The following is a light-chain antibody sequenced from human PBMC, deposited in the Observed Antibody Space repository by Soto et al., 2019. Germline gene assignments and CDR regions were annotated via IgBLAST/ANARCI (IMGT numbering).Light chain of an antibody. J-gene: IGLJ2*01. V-gene: IGLV2-14*03. CDR2: DVN. CDR1: SSDIGAYNF. CDR3: TSWTTSTTMI. Sequence: QSALTQPASVSGSPGQPITISCTGTSSDIGAYNFVSWYQQHPGKAPKLMLYDVNIRPSGVSNRFSGSKSGNTASLTISWLQAEDEADYYCTSWTTSTTMIFGGGTKVTVL.